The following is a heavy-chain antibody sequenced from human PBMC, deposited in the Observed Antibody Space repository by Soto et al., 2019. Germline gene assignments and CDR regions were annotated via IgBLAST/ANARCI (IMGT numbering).Heavy chain of an antibody. V-gene: IGHV4-34*01. CDR2: INHSGSP. Sequence: PSETLSLTCGLSGSLPVGSLSTYFWTWIRQPPGKGLEWIGGINHSGSPNYSPSLRGRVTISLDTSKKQFSLNLSSVTAADTAVYFCARARFSQWSQDYYGLDVWGQGTTVTVSS. D-gene: IGHD3-3*01. CDR3: ARARFSQWSQDYYGLDV. J-gene: IGHJ6*02. CDR1: GSLPVGSLSTYF.